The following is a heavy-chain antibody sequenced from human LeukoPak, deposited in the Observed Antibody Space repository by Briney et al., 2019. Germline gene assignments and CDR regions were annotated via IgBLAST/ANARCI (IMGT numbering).Heavy chain of an antibody. CDR2: IIPIFGSA. J-gene: IGHJ4*02. D-gene: IGHD6-19*01. CDR1: GGTFSSYA. Sequence: SVKVSCKASGGTFSSYAISWVRQAPGQGLEWMGGIIPIFGSANYAQKFQGRVTITADESTSTAYMELCSLRSEDTAVYYCVTLGGQRQQWLVHSGYWGQGTLVTVSS. CDR3: VTLGGQRQQWLVHSGY. V-gene: IGHV1-69*13.